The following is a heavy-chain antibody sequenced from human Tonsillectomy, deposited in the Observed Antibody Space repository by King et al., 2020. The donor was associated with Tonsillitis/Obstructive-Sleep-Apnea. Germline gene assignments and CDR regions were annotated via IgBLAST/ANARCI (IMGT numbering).Heavy chain of an antibody. CDR2: ITGSGDTT. CDR1: GFTFSTYA. J-gene: IGHJ6*02. V-gene: IGHV3-23*04. D-gene: IGHD2-8*01. CDR3: VRDSVLMVSATYNSRMDV. Sequence: EVQLVESGGGLVQPGGSLRLSCEASGFTFSTYAMNWVRQAPGKGLEWVPAITGSGDTTFYADAVKGRFTISRDNSKNTLYLQMRRLRVDDTAVYYCVRDSVLMVSATYNSRMDVWGQGPMAAVS.